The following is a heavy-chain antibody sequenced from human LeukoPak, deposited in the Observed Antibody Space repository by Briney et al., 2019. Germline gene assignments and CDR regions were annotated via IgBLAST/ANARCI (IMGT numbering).Heavy chain of an antibody. CDR2: INHSGST. CDR3: ARGRGYDFWSGYYADYYYYYYMDV. J-gene: IGHJ6*03. CDR1: GYSISSGYY. Sequence: SETLSLTCTVSGYSISSGYYWGWIRQPPGKGLEWIGEINHSGSTNYNPSLKSRVTISVDTSKNQFSLKLSSVTAADTAVYYCARGRGYDFWSGYYADYYYYYYMDVWGKGTTVTVSS. D-gene: IGHD3-3*01. V-gene: IGHV4-38-2*02.